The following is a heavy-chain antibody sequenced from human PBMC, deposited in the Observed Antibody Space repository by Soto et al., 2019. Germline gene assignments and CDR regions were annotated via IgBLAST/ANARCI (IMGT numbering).Heavy chain of an antibody. CDR2: IYYSGST. V-gene: IGHV4-30-4*01. D-gene: IGHD6-19*01. CDR1: GGSISSGDYD. J-gene: IGHJ4*02. CDR3: ARAYRSPANLDY. Sequence: QVQLQESGPGLVKPSQTLSLTCTVSGGSISSGDYDWSWIRQPPGKGLEWIGYIYYSGSTYYNPSLKCRVTISVDTSKSQFSLKLSSVTAAGTAVYYCARAYRSPANLDYWGQGTLVTVSS.